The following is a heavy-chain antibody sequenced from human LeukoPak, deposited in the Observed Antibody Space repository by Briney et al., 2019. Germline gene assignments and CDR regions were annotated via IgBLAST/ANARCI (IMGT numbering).Heavy chain of an antibody. D-gene: IGHD3-22*01. Sequence: GGSLRLSCAASGFTFSSYAMHWVRQAPGKGLEWVAVISYDGSNKYYADSVKGRFTISRDNSRNTLYLQMNSLRPEDTAVYYCAKDGPPFYDSSGYYTLGPDYWGQGTLVTVSS. V-gene: IGHV3-30-3*01. CDR3: AKDGPPFYDSSGYYTLGPDY. CDR2: ISYDGSNK. CDR1: GFTFSSYA. J-gene: IGHJ4*02.